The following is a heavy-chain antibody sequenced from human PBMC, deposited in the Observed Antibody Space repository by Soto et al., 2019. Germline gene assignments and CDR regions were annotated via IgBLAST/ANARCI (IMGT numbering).Heavy chain of an antibody. V-gene: IGHV3-21*01. J-gene: IGHJ3*02. CDR2: IRSSSSYI. Sequence: GGSLRLSCAASGFTFSSYSMNWVRQAPGKGLEWVSSIRSSSSYIYYADSVKGRFTISRDNAKNSLYLQMNSLRAEDTAVYYCARDSSGVVVVAANDAFDIWGQGTMVTVSS. CDR3: ARDSSGVVVVAANDAFDI. CDR1: GFTFSSYS. D-gene: IGHD2-15*01.